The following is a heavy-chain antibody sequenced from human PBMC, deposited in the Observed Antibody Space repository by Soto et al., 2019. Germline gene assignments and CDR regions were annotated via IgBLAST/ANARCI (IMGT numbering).Heavy chain of an antibody. CDR2: IWYDGSNK. J-gene: IGHJ4*02. CDR3: ARSSPGVVVVPAAMVY. D-gene: IGHD2-2*01. Sequence: GGSLRLSCAASGFTFSSYGMHWVRQAPGKGLEWVAVIWYDGSNKYYADSVKGRFTISRDNSKNTLYLQMNSLRAEDTAVYYCARSSPGVVVVPAAMVYWGQGTLVTVSS. CDR1: GFTFSSYG. V-gene: IGHV3-33*01.